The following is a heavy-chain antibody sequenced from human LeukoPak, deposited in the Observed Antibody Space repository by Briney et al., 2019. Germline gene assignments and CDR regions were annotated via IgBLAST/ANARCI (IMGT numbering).Heavy chain of an antibody. CDR2: IYYTGST. V-gene: IGHV4-39*01. Sequence: WGWIRQPPGKGLEWIGSIYYTGSTYDNPSLKSRVTISVDTSKNQFSLKLCSVTAADTAVYYCARRGGSGRAFDYWGQGTLVTVSS. CDR3: ARRGGSGRAFDY. D-gene: IGHD1-26*01. J-gene: IGHJ4*02.